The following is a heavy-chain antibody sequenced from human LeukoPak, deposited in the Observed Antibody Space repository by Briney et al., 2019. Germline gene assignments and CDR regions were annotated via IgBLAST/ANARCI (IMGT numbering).Heavy chain of an antibody. V-gene: IGHV3-23*01. CDR1: GFTFSSYA. D-gene: IGHD2-2*01. CDR3: ASHTDIVVAPAAGARGAFDI. CDR2: ISGSGGST. J-gene: IGHJ3*02. Sequence: GGSLRLSCAASGFTFSSYAMSWVRQAPGKGLEWVSAISGSGGSTYYADSVKGRFTISRDNSKNTLYLQMNSLRAEDTAVYYCASHTDIVVAPAAGARGAFDIWGQGTMVTVSS.